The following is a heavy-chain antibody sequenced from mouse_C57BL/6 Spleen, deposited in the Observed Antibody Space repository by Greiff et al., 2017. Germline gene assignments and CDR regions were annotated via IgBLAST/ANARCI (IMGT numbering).Heavy chain of an antibody. CDR3: ARGGGRYFDY. J-gene: IGHJ2*01. CDR1: GFTFSDYY. V-gene: IGHV5-16*01. CDR2: INYDGSST. D-gene: IGHD1-1*02. Sequence: DVKLVESEGGLVQPGSSMKLSCTASGFTFSDYYMAWVRQVPEKGLEWVANINYDGSSTYYLDSLKSRFIISRDNAKNILYLQMSSLKSEDTATYYCARGGGRYFDYWGQGTTLTVSS.